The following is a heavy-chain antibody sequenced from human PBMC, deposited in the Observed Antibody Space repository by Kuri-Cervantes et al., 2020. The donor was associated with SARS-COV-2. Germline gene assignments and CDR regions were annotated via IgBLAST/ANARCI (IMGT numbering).Heavy chain of an antibody. Sequence: LSCTVSGGSISSYYWSWIRQPPGKRLEWIGYIYYSGSTNYNPSLKSRVTISVDTSKNQFSLRLSSVTAADTAVYYCARMYYDFWSGYYKYYFDYWGQGTLVTVSS. V-gene: IGHV4-59*01. J-gene: IGHJ4*02. CDR2: IYYSGST. D-gene: IGHD3-3*01. CDR3: ARMYYDFWSGYYKYYFDY. CDR1: GGSISSYY.